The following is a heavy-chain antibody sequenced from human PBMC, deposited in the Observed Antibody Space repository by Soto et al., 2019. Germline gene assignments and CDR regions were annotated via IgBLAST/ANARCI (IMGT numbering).Heavy chain of an antibody. V-gene: IGHV3-7*03. CDR1: GLTFSSYW. J-gene: IGHJ4*02. CDR3: ARDILDYYYDSSGYSRRLNYFDY. CDR2: IKQDGSEK. Sequence: GGSLRLSCAASGLTFSSYWMSWVRQAPGKGLEWVANIKQDGSEKYYVDSVKGRFNISRENAKNSLYLKMNSLRAEDTAVYYCARDILDYYYDSSGYSRRLNYFDYWGQGTLVTV. D-gene: IGHD3-22*01.